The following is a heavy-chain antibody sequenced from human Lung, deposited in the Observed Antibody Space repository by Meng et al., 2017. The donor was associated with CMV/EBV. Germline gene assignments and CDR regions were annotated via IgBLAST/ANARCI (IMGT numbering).Heavy chain of an antibody. V-gene: IGHV3-20*04. J-gene: IGHJ4*02. CDR3: ARDRDGAMDLMATMLDY. CDR2: ITWNGLMT. Sequence: AGSLTLXCGVSGFRFDDHGMRWVRQATGKGLEWISGITWNGLMTEYADSVKGRFTISRDHAKNSLYLQMNSLRVEDTALHYCARDRDGAMDLMATMLDYWGQGXLVTVSS. D-gene: IGHD5-12*01. CDR1: GFRFDDHG.